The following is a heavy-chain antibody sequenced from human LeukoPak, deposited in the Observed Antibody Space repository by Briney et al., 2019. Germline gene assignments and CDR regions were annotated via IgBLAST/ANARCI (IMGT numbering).Heavy chain of an antibody. CDR3: VKDIQLST. V-gene: IGHV3-23*01. Sequence: PGGSLRLSCAPSRFTFSVAAMTWVRQAPGKGLEWVSLIGASGESTYYADSVKGRFTISRDNSKNTLSLQMNSLRVEDTAMYFCVKDIQLSTWGLGTMVTVSS. D-gene: IGHD5-24*01. CDR1: RFTFSVAA. CDR2: IGASGEST. J-gene: IGHJ3*01.